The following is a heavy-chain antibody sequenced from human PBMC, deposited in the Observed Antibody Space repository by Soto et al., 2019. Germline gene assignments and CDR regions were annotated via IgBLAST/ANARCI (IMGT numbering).Heavy chain of an antibody. J-gene: IGHJ4*02. Sequence: SETLSLTCTVSGGSISSSSYYWGWIRQPPGKGLEWIGSIYYSGSTYYNPSLKSRVTISVATSKNQFSLKLSSVTAADTAVYYCARLWFGELSLFDYWGQGTLVTVSS. CDR1: GGSISSSSYY. CDR3: ARLWFGELSLFDY. CDR2: IYYSGST. D-gene: IGHD3-10*01. V-gene: IGHV4-39*01.